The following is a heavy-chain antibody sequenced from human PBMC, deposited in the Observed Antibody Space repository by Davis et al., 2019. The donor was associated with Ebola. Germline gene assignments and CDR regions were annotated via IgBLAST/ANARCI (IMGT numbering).Heavy chain of an antibody. V-gene: IGHV1-46*01. D-gene: IGHD5-12*01. CDR3: ARLVTMISPYGWFDP. Sequence: ASVKVSCKASGYSFTHFYIHWVRQAPGQGLDWMGVINPSGGSTSSAQKLQGRVTMTRDPSTSPAYMDLSSLRSDDTAVYYCARLVTMISPYGWFDPWGQGTLVTVSS. CDR2: INPSGGST. CDR1: GYSFTHFY. J-gene: IGHJ5*02.